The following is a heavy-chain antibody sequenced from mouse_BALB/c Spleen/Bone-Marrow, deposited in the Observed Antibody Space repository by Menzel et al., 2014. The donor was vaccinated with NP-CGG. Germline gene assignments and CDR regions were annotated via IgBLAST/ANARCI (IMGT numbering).Heavy chain of an antibody. CDR2: INPYNGGT. CDR1: GYSFTGYT. V-gene: IGHV1-18*01. D-gene: IGHD1-1*01. J-gene: IGHJ1*01. Sequence: EVQLQQSGPELVKPGASMKIPCKASGYSFTGYTMNWVKQSHGKNLEWIGLINPYNGGTTYNQYFKGKATLTVDRSSSTAYMELLSLTSEDSAVYYCVSYYGSTWYFDVWGAGTTVTVSS. CDR3: VSYYGSTWYFDV.